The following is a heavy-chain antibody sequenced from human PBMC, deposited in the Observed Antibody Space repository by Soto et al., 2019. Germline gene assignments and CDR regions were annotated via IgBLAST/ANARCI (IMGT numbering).Heavy chain of an antibody. Sequence: SETLSLTCTVSGGSINNYYWTWIRQPPGKGLEWIGYVYYTGSTSYNPSLKSRVTISLDTSMNQFSLTLNSVTAADTAMYYCARLGGSYAVPHFDYWGQGTLVTVSS. CDR1: GGSINNYY. D-gene: IGHD1-26*01. V-gene: IGHV4-59*01. J-gene: IGHJ4*02. CDR2: VYYTGST. CDR3: ARLGGSYAVPHFDY.